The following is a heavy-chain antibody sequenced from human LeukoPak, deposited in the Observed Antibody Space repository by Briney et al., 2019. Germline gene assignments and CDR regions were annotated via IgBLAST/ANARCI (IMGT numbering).Heavy chain of an antibody. J-gene: IGHJ4*02. CDR3: ARERTDYGSGSYYTDY. D-gene: IGHD3-10*01. Sequence: SETLSLTCAVYGGSFSSYYWSWIRQPPGKGLEWIGYIYYSGSTNYNPSLKSRVTISVDTSKNQFSLKLSSVTAADTAVYYCARERTDYGSGSYYTDYWGQGTLVTVSS. CDR2: IYYSGST. CDR1: GGSFSSYY. V-gene: IGHV4-59*01.